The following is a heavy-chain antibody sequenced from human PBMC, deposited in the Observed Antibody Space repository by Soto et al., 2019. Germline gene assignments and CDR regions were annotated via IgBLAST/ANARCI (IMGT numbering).Heavy chain of an antibody. V-gene: IGHV5-51*01. J-gene: IGHJ6*02. CDR2: IHPGDSES. CDR1: LDNFTNYW. Sequence: GESLKISCKVSLDNFTNYWIACVRQTPGKGLEWMGIIHPGDSESRYSPSFQGQVTISADKYITTAYLRWRSLKASDTAMYYCARQIGNYGLDVWGQGTTVTVSS. CDR3: ARQIGNYGLDV.